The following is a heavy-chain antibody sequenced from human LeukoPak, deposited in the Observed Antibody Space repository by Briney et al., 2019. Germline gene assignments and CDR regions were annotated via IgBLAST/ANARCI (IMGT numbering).Heavy chain of an antibody. CDR3: ARLITVTPYCDN. V-gene: IGHV4-59*01. J-gene: IGHJ4*02. CDR1: GGSMSSYY. CDR2: IYYTGII. D-gene: IGHD4-17*01. Sequence: SETLSLNCSVSGGSMSSYYWSWVRQPPGKGLQWIGYIYYTGIINYNPSLKSRVTISLNTSQNHFSLRLTSVTAADTAMYYCARLITVTPYCDNCGQGILVTVSS.